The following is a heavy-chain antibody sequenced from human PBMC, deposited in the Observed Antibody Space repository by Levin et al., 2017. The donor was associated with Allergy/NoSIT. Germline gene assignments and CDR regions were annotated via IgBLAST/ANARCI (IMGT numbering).Heavy chain of an antibody. J-gene: IGHJ4*02. D-gene: IGHD2-2*01. V-gene: IGHV3-74*01. Sequence: GGSLRLSCAASGYTFSNYYLHWVRQAAGKGLVWVSRITSDGSVTNYADSVKGRFTISRDNAKNTLYLQMNSLSAEDTAVYYCARGGCSSTSCLDYWGQGTLVTVSS. CDR3: ARGGCSSTSCLDY. CDR2: ITSDGSVT. CDR1: GYTFSNYY.